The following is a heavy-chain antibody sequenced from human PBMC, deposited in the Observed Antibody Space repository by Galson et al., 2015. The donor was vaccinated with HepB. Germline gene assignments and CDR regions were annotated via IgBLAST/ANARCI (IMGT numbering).Heavy chain of an antibody. CDR1: GYTFSSQY. J-gene: IGHJ6*02. Sequence: QSGAEVKKPGESLRISGEASGYTFSSQYITWVRQLPGKGLEWVGKIDLSDSYSSYSPSFEGHVAISIDKSTRTAYLQWSSLKASDSAIYCCAHHCGGDCTGPHHYSGMDVWGHGTTVTVS. CDR2: IDLSDSYS. D-gene: IGHD2-21*02. CDR3: AHHCGGDCTGPHHYSGMDV. V-gene: IGHV5-10-1*01.